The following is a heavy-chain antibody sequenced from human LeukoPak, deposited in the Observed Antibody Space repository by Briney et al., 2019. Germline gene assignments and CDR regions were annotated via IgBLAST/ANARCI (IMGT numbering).Heavy chain of an antibody. J-gene: IGHJ4*02. V-gene: IGHV4-59*01. CDR1: GGSISSYY. D-gene: IGHD2-15*01. CDR3: ARAVRDCSGGSCYSFDY. Sequence: KPSETLSLTCTVSGGSISSYYWSWIRQPPGKGLEWIRYIYYSGSTNYNPSLKSRVTISVDTSKNQFSLKLSSVTAADTAVYYCARAVRDCSGGSCYSFDYWGQGTLVTVSS. CDR2: IYYSGST.